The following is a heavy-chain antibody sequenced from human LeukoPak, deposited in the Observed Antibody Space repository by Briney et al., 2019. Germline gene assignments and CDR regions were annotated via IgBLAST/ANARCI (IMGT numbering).Heavy chain of an antibody. CDR1: EFDFGSHA. CDR2: ISISGSKT. V-gene: IGHV3-23*01. CDR3: ANEIRPNDY. D-gene: IGHD4-17*01. J-gene: IGHJ4*02. Sequence: GGSLRLSCAASEFDFGSHAMTWVRQAPGKGLEWVSAISISGSKTYYADSVKGRFTISRDNSKNTLYLQMNSLRAEDTAVYYCANEIRPNDYWGQGTQVTVSS.